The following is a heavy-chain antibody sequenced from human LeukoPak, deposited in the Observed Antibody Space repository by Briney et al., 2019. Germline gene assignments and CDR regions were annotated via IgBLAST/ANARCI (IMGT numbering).Heavy chain of an antibody. Sequence: GGSLRLSCAASGFTFSYYAMHWVRQAPGKGLEWVALISYDGSNKQYADFVKGRCTISRDDSKNTLYLQTNSLRVDDTAVYYCARGFEGCTNGVCYTWFDYWGQGTLVTVSS. CDR2: ISYDGSNK. CDR1: GFTFSYYA. V-gene: IGHV3-30*04. J-gene: IGHJ4*02. D-gene: IGHD2-8*01. CDR3: ARGFEGCTNGVCYTWFDY.